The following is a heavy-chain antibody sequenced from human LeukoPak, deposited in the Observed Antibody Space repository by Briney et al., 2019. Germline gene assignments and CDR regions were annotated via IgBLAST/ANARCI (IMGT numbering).Heavy chain of an antibody. D-gene: IGHD4-17*01. CDR1: GFTLSDYA. Sequence: GRPLRLSCAASGFTLSDYAMHWVRQAPGKGLEWVAVTWDDGTSKNYADSVKGRFTISRDASKKTIYLQMNSLRAEDTAVYYCARDRPYGDYVGGFDYWGQGTLVTVSS. CDR3: ARDRPYGDYVGGFDY. V-gene: IGHV3-33*01. CDR2: TWDDGTSK. J-gene: IGHJ4*02.